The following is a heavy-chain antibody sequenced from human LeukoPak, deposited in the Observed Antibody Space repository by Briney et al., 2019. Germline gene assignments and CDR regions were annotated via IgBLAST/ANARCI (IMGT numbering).Heavy chain of an antibody. D-gene: IGHD3-3*01. Sequence: GGSLRLSCAASGFTFSSYAMHWVRQAPGKGLEYVSAISSNGGSTYYANSVKGRFTISRDNSKNTLYLQMNSLRAEDTAVYYCAKVYFWSGYPSNRWGQGTLVTVSS. J-gene: IGHJ5*02. CDR3: AKVYFWSGYPSNR. V-gene: IGHV3-64*01. CDR2: ISSNGGST. CDR1: GFTFSSYA.